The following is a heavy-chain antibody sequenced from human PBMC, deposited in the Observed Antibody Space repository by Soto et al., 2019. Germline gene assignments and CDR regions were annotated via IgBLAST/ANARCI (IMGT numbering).Heavy chain of an antibody. CDR2: IYYSGST. CDR1: CGSIGSGDYY. D-gene: IGHD3-22*01. CDR3: ARSDYYDSSGYAY. Sequence: SETLSLTCTFSCGSIGSGDYYWSWIRQPPGKGLEWIGYIYYSGSTYYNPSLKSRVTISVDTSKNQFSLKLSSVTAADTAVYYCARSDYYDSSGYAYWGQGTLVTVSS. V-gene: IGHV4-30-4*01. J-gene: IGHJ4*02.